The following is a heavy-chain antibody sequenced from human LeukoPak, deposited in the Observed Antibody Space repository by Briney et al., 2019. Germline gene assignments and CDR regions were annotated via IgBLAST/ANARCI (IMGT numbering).Heavy chain of an antibody. V-gene: IGHV3-7*03. CDR1: GFTFSSYW. Sequence: GGSLRLSRAASGFTFSSYWMSWVRQAPGKGLEWVANINKDGGEKYYVDSVKGRFTISRDNAKNSLYLQMNSLRADDTAVYYCVKDSPPRYSGSPPAYWGQGTLVTVSS. J-gene: IGHJ4*02. CDR2: INKDGGEK. D-gene: IGHD1-26*01. CDR3: VKDSPPRYSGSPPAY.